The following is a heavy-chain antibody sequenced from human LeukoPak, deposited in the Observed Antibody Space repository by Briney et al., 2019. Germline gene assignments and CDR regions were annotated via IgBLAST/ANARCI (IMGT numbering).Heavy chain of an antibody. D-gene: IGHD3-22*01. Sequence: GGSLRLSCVASGFTYSSRDWMTWVRQAPGKGLEWVANIKQDGSEKNYVDSVKGRFTISRDNSKNTLYLQMNSLRVGDTAVYYCARDSTMIVVGLIDYWGQGTLVTVSS. CDR2: IKQDGSEK. J-gene: IGHJ4*02. CDR3: ARDSTMIVVGLIDY. CDR1: GFTYSSRDW. V-gene: IGHV3-7*01.